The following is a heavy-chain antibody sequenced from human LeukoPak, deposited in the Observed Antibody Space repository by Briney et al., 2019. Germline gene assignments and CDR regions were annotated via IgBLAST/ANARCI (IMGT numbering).Heavy chain of an antibody. J-gene: IGHJ4*02. D-gene: IGHD3-22*01. CDR1: GGSLSSYY. CDR3: ARDKSDSSGYYYFDY. Sequence: SETLSLNCNVSGGSLSSYYWSWIRQPPGKGLEWIGYIYYSGRTNYNPSLKSRVTISVDTSKNQLSLKLSSVTAADTAVYYCARDKSDSSGYYYFDYWGQGTLVTVSS. V-gene: IGHV4-59*01. CDR2: IYYSGRT.